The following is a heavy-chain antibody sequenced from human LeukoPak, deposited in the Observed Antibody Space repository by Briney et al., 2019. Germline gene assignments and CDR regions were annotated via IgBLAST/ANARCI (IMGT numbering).Heavy chain of an antibody. J-gene: IGHJ4*02. CDR3: ARGSKDLDF. CDR2: IGSSGDST. V-gene: IGHV3-23*01. Sequence: GGSLRLSCAPSGFTFSSFAMNWVRQAPGKGLEWVPTIGSSGDSTYYADSVRGRFTISRDNPKNTMHLQMNNLRAEDTAFYYCARGSKDLDFWGQGTLVTVSS. CDR1: GFTFSSFA. D-gene: IGHD3-10*01.